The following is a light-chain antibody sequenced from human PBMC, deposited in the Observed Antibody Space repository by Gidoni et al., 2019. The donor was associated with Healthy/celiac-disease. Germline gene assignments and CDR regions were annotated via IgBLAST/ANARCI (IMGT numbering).Light chain of an antibody. J-gene: IGKJ2*01. Sequence: DIQMTQSPSSLSASVGDRVTITCRASKSISSYLNWYQQKPGKAPKLLIYAASSLQSGVPSRFSGSGSGTDFTLTISSLQPEDFATYYCQQSYSTPPEPTFGQGTKLEIK. V-gene: IGKV1-39*01. CDR2: AAS. CDR3: QQSYSTPPEPT. CDR1: KSISSY.